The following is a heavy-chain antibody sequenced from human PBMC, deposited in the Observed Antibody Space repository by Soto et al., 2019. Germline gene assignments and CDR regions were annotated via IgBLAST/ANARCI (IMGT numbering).Heavy chain of an antibody. CDR2: ISSSSSYI. D-gene: IGHD2-8*01. Sequence: GGSLRLSCAASGFTFSSYSMNWVRQAPGKGLEWVSSISSSSSYIYYADSVKGRFTISRDNAKNSLYLQMNSLRAEDTAVYYCARDLTPDEKYIVLMVYAKGGVFGWFDPWGQGTLVTVSS. J-gene: IGHJ5*02. CDR3: ARDLTPDEKYIVLMVYAKGGVFGWFDP. V-gene: IGHV3-21*01. CDR1: GFTFSSYS.